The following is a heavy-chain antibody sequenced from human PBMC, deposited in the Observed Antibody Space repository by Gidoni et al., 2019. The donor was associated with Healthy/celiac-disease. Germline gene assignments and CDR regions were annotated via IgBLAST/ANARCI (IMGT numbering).Heavy chain of an antibody. CDR3: ARHEGGGQQLVVVWYFDL. CDR2: IYYSGST. V-gene: IGHV4-39*01. J-gene: IGHJ2*01. CDR1: GGSISSSSYY. Sequence: QLQLQESGPGLVKPSETLSLTCTVSGGSISSSSYYWGWIRQPPGKGLEWIGSIYYSGSTYYNPSLKSRVTISVDTSKNQFSLKLSSVTAADTAVYYCARHEGGGQQLVVVWYFDLWGRGTLVTVSS. D-gene: IGHD6-13*01.